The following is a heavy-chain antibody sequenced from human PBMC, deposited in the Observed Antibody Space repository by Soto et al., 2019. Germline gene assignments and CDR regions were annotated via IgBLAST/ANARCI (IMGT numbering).Heavy chain of an antibody. Sequence: SETLSLTCTVSGGSISSYYWSWIRQPPGKGLEWIGYIYYSGSTNYNPSLKSRVTISVDTSKNQFSLRLSSVTAADTAVYYCARSYSNYDYWGQGTLVTVSS. V-gene: IGHV4-59*01. CDR3: ARSYSNYDY. CDR1: GGSISSYY. J-gene: IGHJ4*02. CDR2: IYYSGST. D-gene: IGHD4-4*01.